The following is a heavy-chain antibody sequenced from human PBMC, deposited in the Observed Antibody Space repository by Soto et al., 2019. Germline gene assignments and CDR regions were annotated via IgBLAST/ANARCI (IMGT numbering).Heavy chain of an antibody. D-gene: IGHD3-22*01. J-gene: IGHJ5*01. Sequence: QVQLVESGGGVVQPGRSLRLTCAASGFTFSSNGMHWVRQAPGKGLEWVALIAYDGSKTYYGDSVRGRFTISRDNSENTLFRQMNSLRSEDTAVYYCARWVGGSMFDNSGTYDSWGQGTLVTVSS. CDR2: IAYDGSKT. CDR3: ARWVGGSMFDNSGTYDS. V-gene: IGHV3-30*03. CDR1: GFTFSSNG.